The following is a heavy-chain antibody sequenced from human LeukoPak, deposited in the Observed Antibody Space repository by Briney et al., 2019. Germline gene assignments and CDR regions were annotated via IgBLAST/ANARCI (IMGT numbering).Heavy chain of an antibody. J-gene: IGHJ6*03. CDR1: GYTFTGYY. CDR2: INPNSGGT. CDR3: ARGEFTAMAVLDYYYYMDV. D-gene: IGHD5-18*01. V-gene: IGHV1-2*02. Sequence: ASVKVSCKASGYTFTGYYMHWVRQAPGQGLEWMGWINPNSGGTNYAQKFQGRVTMTRDTSISTAYMELSRLRSDDTAVYYCARGEFTAMAVLDYYYYMDVWGKGTTVTVSS.